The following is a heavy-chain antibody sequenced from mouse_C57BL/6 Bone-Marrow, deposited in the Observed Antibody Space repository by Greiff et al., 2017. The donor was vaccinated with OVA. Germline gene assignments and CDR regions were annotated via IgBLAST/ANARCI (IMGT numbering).Heavy chain of an antibody. J-gene: IGHJ3*01. CDR2: IYPSDSET. V-gene: IGHV1-61*01. Sequence: VQLQESGAELVRPGSSVKLSCKASGYTFTSYWMDWVKQRPGQGLEWIGNIYPSDSETHYNQKFKDKATLTVDKSSSTAYMQLSSLTSEDSAVYYCARSLLLRSAWFAYWGQGTLVTVSA. CDR1: GYTFTSYW. D-gene: IGHD1-1*01. CDR3: ARSLLLRSAWFAY.